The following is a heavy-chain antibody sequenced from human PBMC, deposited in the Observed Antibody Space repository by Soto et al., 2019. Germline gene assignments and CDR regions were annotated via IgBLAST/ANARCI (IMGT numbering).Heavy chain of an antibody. Sequence: QVQLQESGPGLVQPSQTLSLYCSVSGASINSGGYYWTWIRQHPGKGLGWIGYIYNSGNTFYNPSLKSRITISADTSKSQCSLRLTSVTAADTAFYCCAGGSGGVAVPSYFDDWGQGTLVTVSS. CDR1: GASINSGGYY. V-gene: IGHV4-31*03. CDR3: AGGSGGVAVPSYFDD. CDR2: IYNSGNT. D-gene: IGHD6-19*01. J-gene: IGHJ4*02.